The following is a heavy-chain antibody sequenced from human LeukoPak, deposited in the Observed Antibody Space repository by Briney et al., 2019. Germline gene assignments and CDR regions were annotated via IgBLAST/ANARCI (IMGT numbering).Heavy chain of an antibody. J-gene: IGHJ4*02. CDR2: IYYSGST. V-gene: IGHV4-61*08. CDR1: GGSISSGDYY. D-gene: IGHD6-19*01. CDR3: ARAGYSSGWSN. Sequence: SETLSLTCTVSGGSISSGDYYWSWIRQPPGKGLEWIGYIYYSGSTNYNPSLKGRVTISVDTSKNQFSLKLSSVTAADTAVYYCARAGYSSGWSNWGQGTLVTVSS.